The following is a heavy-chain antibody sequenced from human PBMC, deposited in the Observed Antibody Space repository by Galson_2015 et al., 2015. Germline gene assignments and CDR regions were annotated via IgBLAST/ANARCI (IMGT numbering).Heavy chain of an antibody. D-gene: IGHD3-10*01. CDR2: IYPGDSNT. J-gene: IGHJ3*02. CDR1: GYDFPGYW. CDR3: ARDRSGGASDI. Sequence: QSGAEVKKPGESLKISCKGSGYDFPGYWIAWVRQVPGKGLEWMGIIYPGDSNTQYGPSFQGQVTISADKSITTTYLQWSSLEASDTAIYYCARDRSGGASDIWGQGTMVSVSS. V-gene: IGHV5-51*01.